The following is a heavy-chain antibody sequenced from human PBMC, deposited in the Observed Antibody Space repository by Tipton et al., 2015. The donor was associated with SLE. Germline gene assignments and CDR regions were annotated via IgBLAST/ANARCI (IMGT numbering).Heavy chain of an antibody. Sequence: GSLRLSCAASGFTFSSYWMSWVRQAPGKGLEWVANIKQDGSEKYYVDSVKGRFTISRDNSKNSLYLQMNSLRTEDTALYYCAKNPYGGHYGGFDYWGQGTLVTVSS. J-gene: IGHJ4*02. CDR2: IKQDGSEK. V-gene: IGHV3-7*03. D-gene: IGHD4-23*01. CDR1: GFTFSSYW. CDR3: AKNPYGGHYGGFDY.